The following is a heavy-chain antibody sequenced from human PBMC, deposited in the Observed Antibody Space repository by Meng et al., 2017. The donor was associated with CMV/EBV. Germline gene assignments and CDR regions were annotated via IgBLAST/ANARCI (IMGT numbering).Heavy chain of an antibody. CDR1: GGSFSGYY. Sequence: QVQLTEWGAGLLKPSETLSLTCAVYGGSFSGYYWSWIRQPPGKGLGWIGEINHSGSTNYNPSLKSRVTISVDTSKNQFSLKLSSVTAADTAVYYCARVWDSGWDYWGQGTLVTVSS. J-gene: IGHJ4*02. V-gene: IGHV4-34*01. D-gene: IGHD3-22*01. CDR2: INHSGST. CDR3: ARVWDSGWDY.